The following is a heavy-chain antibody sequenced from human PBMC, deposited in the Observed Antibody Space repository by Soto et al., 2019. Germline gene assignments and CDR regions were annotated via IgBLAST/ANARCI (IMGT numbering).Heavy chain of an antibody. CDR1: GFTFSGSA. J-gene: IGHJ5*02. V-gene: IGHV3-73*01. D-gene: IGHD3-10*01. CDR3: TSKLYGSGSRKPS. CDR2: IRSKANSYAT. Sequence: EVQLVESGGGLVQPGGSLKLSCAASGFTFSGSAMHWVRQASGKGLEWVGRIRSKANSYATAYAASMKGRFTISRDDSKNTAYLQMNSLKTEDTAVYYCTSKLYGSGSRKPSWGQGTLVTVSS.